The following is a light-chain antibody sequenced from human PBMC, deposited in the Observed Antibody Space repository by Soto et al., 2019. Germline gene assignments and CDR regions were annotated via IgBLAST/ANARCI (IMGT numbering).Light chain of an antibody. J-gene: IGKJ1*01. CDR1: QSVSSS. Sequence: EVVLTQSPATLSLSPGERATVSCRASQSVSSSLAWYQQKPGQAPRLLIYGASNRATGIPDRFSGSGSGTDFTLTITRLEPEDFAMYYCQRYDSLRTFGQGTKV. V-gene: IGKV3-11*01. CDR2: GAS. CDR3: QRYDSLRT.